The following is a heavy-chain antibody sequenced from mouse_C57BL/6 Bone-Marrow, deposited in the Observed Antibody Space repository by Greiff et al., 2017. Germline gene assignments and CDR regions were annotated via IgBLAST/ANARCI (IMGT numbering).Heavy chain of an antibody. CDR1: GFTFSSYA. D-gene: IGHD1-1*01. J-gene: IGHJ2*01. V-gene: IGHV5-4*01. CDR2: ISDGGSYT. Sequence: EVQVVESGGGLVKPGGSLKLSCAASGFTFSSYAMSWVRQTPEKRLEWVATISDGGSYTYYPDNVKGRFTISRDNAKNNLYLQMSHLKSEDTAMYYCARDDYGTLYYFDYGGKGTTLTVSS. CDR3: ARDDYGTLYYFDY.